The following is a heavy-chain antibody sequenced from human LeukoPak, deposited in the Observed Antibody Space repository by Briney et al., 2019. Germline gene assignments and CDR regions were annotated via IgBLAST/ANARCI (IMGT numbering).Heavy chain of an antibody. CDR1: GFTFDDYD. CDR3: AKKKCSSSSCWFDY. J-gene: IGHJ4*02. V-gene: IGHV3-9*03. D-gene: IGHD2-2*01. CDR2: ISWNSART. Sequence: GGSLRLSCAASGFTFDDYDMHWVRQIPGEGLECVSGISWNSARTGYGDSVKGRFTISRDNAKKTLYLQMNSLRAEDMALYYCAKKKCSSSSCWFDYWGQGTLVTVSS.